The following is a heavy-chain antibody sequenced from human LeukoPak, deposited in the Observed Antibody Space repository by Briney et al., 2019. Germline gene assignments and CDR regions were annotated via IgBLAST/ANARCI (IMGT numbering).Heavy chain of an antibody. CDR1: GFTFSSYW. CDR3: ASVYRTLTSNFDY. J-gene: IGHJ4*02. D-gene: IGHD5/OR15-5a*01. V-gene: IGHV3-7*01. Sequence: PGGSLRLSCAASGFTFSSYWMSWVRQAPGKGLEWVANIKQDGSEKYYVDSVKGRFTISRDNAKNSLYLQMNSLRAEDTAVYYCASVYRTLTSNFDYWGQGTLVTVSS. CDR2: IKQDGSEK.